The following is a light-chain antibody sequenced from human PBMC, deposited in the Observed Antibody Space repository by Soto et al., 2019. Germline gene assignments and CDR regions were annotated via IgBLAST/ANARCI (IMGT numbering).Light chain of an antibody. V-gene: IGKV1-39*01. CDR1: QNIDIY. CDR3: QQTFNSPPWT. CDR2: GAS. J-gene: IGKJ1*01. Sequence: DIQMTQSPSSLSASVGDTVTITCRASQNIDIYLNWYQQKPGTAPKVLISGASNLQRGVPSRFSGSGSGTALTLTINNLQPEDFASYFCQQTFNSPPWTFGQGTKVDVK.